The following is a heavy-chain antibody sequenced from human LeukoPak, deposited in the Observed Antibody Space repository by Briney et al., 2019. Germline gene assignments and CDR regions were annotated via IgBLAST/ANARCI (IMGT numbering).Heavy chain of an antibody. CDR2: IYYSGST. D-gene: IGHD4-11*01. Sequence: SETLSLTCTVSGGSISSYYWSWIRQPPGKGLEWIGYIYYSGSTNYNPSLKSRVTISVDTSKNQFSLKLSSVTAADTAVYYCARAYHDYKAAFDIWGQGTMVTVSS. CDR1: GGSISSYY. J-gene: IGHJ3*02. V-gene: IGHV4-59*08. CDR3: ARAYHDYKAAFDI.